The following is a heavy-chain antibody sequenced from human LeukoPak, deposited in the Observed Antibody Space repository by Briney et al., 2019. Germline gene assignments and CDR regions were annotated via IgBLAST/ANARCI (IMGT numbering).Heavy chain of an antibody. CDR2: IYYSGST. D-gene: IGHD6-13*01. Sequence: SQTLSLTCTVSGVSITRGDYYWSWIRQPPGKGLEWIGYIYYSGSTFYNPSLKSRVVISVDTSKNQFSLRLNSVTAADTAVYYCARGDMYSSSWSNWGQGTLVTVPS. J-gene: IGHJ4*02. CDR3: ARGDMYSSSWSN. V-gene: IGHV4-30-4*01. CDR1: GVSITRGDYY.